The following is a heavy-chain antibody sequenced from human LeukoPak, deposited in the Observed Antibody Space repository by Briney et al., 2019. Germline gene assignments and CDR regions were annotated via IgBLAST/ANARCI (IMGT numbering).Heavy chain of an antibody. D-gene: IGHD5-24*01. CDR1: AYTFIGYY. Sequence: ASVKVSGKASAYTFIGYYMHWVRQAPGQGLEWMGWINPHSGGTNSEHTFQGRVTMSRDTSISTVYMELSRLRSDDTALYYCAREGVIGDGYNFFDYWGQGTLVTVSS. CDR2: INPHSGGT. CDR3: AREGVIGDGYNFFDY. J-gene: IGHJ4*02. V-gene: IGHV1-2*07.